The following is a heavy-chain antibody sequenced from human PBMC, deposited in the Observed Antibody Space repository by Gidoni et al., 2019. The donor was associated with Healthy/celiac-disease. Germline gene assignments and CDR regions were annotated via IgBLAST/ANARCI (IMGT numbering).Heavy chain of an antibody. V-gene: IGHV4-39*01. CDR1: GGSISSSSYN. D-gene: IGHD3-3*01. Sequence: QLQLQESGPGLVKPSETLSLTCTVSGGSISSSSYNWGWIRQPPGKGLEWIGSIYYSGSTYYTPSLKSRVTISVDTSKNQFSLKLSSVTAADTAVYYCARQFTIFGVVMPPSDAFDIWGQGTMVTVSS. CDR3: ARQFTIFGVVMPPSDAFDI. CDR2: IYYSGST. J-gene: IGHJ3*02.